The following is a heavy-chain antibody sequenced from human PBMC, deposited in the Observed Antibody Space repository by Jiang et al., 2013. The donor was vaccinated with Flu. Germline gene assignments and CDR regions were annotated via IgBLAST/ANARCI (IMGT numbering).Heavy chain of an antibody. CDR1: GFTFSSYW. V-gene: IGHV3-7*03. CDR3: ASETTDIRKYYYGSGESFGFDY. CDR2: IKQDGSEK. Sequence: PGGSLRLSCAASGFTFSSYWMSWVRQAPGKGLEWVANIKQDGSEKYYVDSVKGRFTISRDNAENSLYLQMNSLRAEDTAVYYCASETTDIRKYYYGSGESFGFDYWGQGTLVTVSS. J-gene: IGHJ4*02. D-gene: IGHD3-10*01.